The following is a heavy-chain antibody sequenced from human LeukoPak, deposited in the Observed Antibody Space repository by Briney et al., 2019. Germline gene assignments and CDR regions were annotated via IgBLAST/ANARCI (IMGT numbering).Heavy chain of an antibody. Sequence: ASVKVSCKASGYTFTSYYMHWVRQAAGQGLEWMGIISPSGGSTSYAQKLQGRVTMTRDTSTSTVYMELSSLRSEDTAVYYCAREGLRYDGYSSGWYLDYWGQGTLVTVSS. V-gene: IGHV1-46*01. CDR1: GYTFTSYY. D-gene: IGHD6-19*01. CDR3: AREGLRYDGYSSGWYLDY. CDR2: ISPSGGST. J-gene: IGHJ4*02.